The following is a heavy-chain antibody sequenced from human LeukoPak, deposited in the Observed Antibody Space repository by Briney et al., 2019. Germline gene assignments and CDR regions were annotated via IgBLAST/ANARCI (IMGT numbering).Heavy chain of an antibody. CDR2: ISYDGSNK. D-gene: IGHD3-22*01. V-gene: IGHV3-30*04. CDR1: GFTFTTYT. CDR3: AGGYYYDTSGHYLSSPPPDQ. J-gene: IGHJ4*02. Sequence: GGFLRLSCAASGFTFTTYTMHWVRQVPGKGLEWVAVISYDGSNKDYADSVKGRFTISRDNSKKALYLEMNSLRAEDTAIYYCAGGYYYDTSGHYLSSPPPDQWGQGTLVTVSS.